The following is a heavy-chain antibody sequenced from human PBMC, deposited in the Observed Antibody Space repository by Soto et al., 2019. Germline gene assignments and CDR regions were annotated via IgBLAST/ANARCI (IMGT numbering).Heavy chain of an antibody. J-gene: IGHJ4*02. V-gene: IGHV1-69*12. D-gene: IGHD4-17*01. CDR3: ARAADRTTVTTYFDY. Sequence: QVQLVQSGAEVKKPGSSVKVSCKASGGTFSSYAISWVRQAPGQGLEWLGGIIPIFGTANYAQKFQGRVTMTADESTSTAYMELSSLRSEDTAVYYCARAADRTTVTTYFDYWGQGTLVTVSS. CDR1: GGTFSSYA. CDR2: IIPIFGTA.